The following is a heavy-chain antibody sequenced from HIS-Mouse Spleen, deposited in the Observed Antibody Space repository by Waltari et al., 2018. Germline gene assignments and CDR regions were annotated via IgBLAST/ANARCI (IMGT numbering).Heavy chain of an antibody. CDR1: GYTFTSYD. Sequence: QVQLVQSGAEVKKPGASVKVACKASGYTFTSYDINGVRKATGQGLEWMGWMNPNSGNTGYAQKFQGRVTMTRNTSISTAYMELSSLRSEDTAVYYCARGHDYSNYFDYWGQGTLVTVSS. J-gene: IGHJ4*02. CDR2: MNPNSGNT. V-gene: IGHV1-8*01. CDR3: ARGHDYSNYFDY. D-gene: IGHD4-4*01.